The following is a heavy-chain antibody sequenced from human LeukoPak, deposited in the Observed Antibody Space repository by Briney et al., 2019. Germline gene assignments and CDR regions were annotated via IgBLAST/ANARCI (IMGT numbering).Heavy chain of an antibody. V-gene: IGHV1-24*01. D-gene: IGHD2-2*02. CDR1: GDTSNYA. J-gene: IGHJ4*02. CDR2: FDPEDGET. Sequence: GASVKVSCKSSGDTSNYAFSWVRQAPGKGLEWMGGFDPEDGETIYAQKFQGRVTMTEDTSTDTAYMELSSLRSEDTAVYYCATEYIVVVPAAIQYYFDYWGQGTLVTVSS. CDR3: ATEYIVVVPAAIQYYFDY.